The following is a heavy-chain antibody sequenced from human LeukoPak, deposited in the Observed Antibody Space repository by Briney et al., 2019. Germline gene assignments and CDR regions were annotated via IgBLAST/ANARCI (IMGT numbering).Heavy chain of an antibody. J-gene: IGHJ6*03. CDR3: ARHYGDYWVYYFYYMDV. CDR2: ISSSSSTI. CDR1: GFTFSSYS. D-gene: IGHD4-17*01. V-gene: IGHV3-48*01. Sequence: GGSLRLSCAASGFTFSSYSMNWVRQAPGKGLEWVSYISSSSSTIYYADSVKGRFTISRDNAKNSLYLQMNSLTADDTAVYYCARHYGDYWVYYFYYMDVWGKGTTVTISS.